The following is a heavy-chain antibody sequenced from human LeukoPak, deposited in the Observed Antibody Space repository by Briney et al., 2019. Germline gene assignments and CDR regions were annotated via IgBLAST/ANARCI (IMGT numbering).Heavy chain of an antibody. Sequence: SETLSLTRTVSGGSISSSSYYWSWIRQPPGKGLEWIATINYSGSTYYNPSLKSRVTISVDTSKNQFSLKLSSVTAADTTVYYCARYVVYGSGFYYFDYWGQGTLVTVSS. CDR3: ARYVVYGSGFYYFDY. CDR2: INYSGST. V-gene: IGHV4-39*01. J-gene: IGHJ4*02. D-gene: IGHD3-10*01. CDR1: GGSISSSSYY.